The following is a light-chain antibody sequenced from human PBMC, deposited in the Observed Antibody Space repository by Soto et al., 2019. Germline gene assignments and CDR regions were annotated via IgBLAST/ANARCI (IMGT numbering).Light chain of an antibody. V-gene: IGLV2-8*01. CDR2: EVT. CDR3: ASSAGNFYV. J-gene: IGLJ1*01. Sequence: QSALTQPPSASGSPGQSVTISCTGTSSDVGGYTVSWYQHHPDKAPKVLIYEVTKRPSGVPDRFSGSKSGNTASLTVSGLQAEDEADYYCASSAGNFYVFGTGTKLTVL. CDR1: SSDVGGYT.